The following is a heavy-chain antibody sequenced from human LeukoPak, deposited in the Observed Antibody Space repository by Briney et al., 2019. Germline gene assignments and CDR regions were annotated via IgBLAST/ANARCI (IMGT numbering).Heavy chain of an antibody. J-gene: IGHJ4*02. CDR2: ISGSGGST. CDR3: AKAPANRGLVWYFDY. CDR1: GFTFSSYA. Sequence: GGSLRLSCAASGFTFSSYAMSWVRQAPGKGLEWVLAISGSGGSTYYADSVKGRFTISRDNSKNTLYLQMSSLRAEDTAVYYCAKAPANRGLVWYFDYWGQGTLVTVSS. V-gene: IGHV3-23*01. D-gene: IGHD1-26*01.